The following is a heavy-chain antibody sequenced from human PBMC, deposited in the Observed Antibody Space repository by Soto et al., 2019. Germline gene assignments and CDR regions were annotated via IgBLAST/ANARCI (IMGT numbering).Heavy chain of an antibody. Sequence: ASVKVSCKASGYTFTSYYMHWVRQAPGQGLEWKGKINPSGGSTSYAQKFQGRVTMTRDTSTSTVYMELSSLRSEDTAVYYCARDRITVTTGSDYYGMDVWGQGTTVTVSS. CDR1: GYTFTSYY. V-gene: IGHV1-46*01. D-gene: IGHD4-17*01. CDR2: INPSGGST. J-gene: IGHJ6*02. CDR3: ARDRITVTTGSDYYGMDV.